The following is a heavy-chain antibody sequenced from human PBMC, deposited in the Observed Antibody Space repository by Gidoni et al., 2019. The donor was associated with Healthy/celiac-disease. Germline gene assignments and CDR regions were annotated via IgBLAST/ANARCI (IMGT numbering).Heavy chain of an antibody. V-gene: IGHV1-69*01. J-gene: IGHJ3*02. D-gene: IGHD6-13*01. CDR2: IIPIFGTA. CDR1: GGTFSSYA. CDR3: ARGPYSSSWYLIHDAFDI. Sequence: QVQLVQSGAEVKKPGSSVKVSCKASGGTFSSYAISWVRQAPGQGLEWMGGIIPIFGTANYAQKFQGRVTITADESTSTAYMELSSLRSEDTAVYYCARGPYSSSWYLIHDAFDIWGQGTMVTVSS.